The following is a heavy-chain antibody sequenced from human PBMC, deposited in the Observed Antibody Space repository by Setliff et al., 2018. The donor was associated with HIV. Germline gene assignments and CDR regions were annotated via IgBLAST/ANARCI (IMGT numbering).Heavy chain of an antibody. Sequence: KASETLSLTCVVSGDSISRSRYYWGWIRQPSGKGLEWIGSFYYSGSTSYNPSLKSPVTISVDTSKNQVSMRLCTVTAADTAVYYCARLGSLCKNAFCPPYWGQGTRGTVSS. CDR1: GDSISRSRYY. CDR3: ARLGSLCKNAFCPPY. J-gene: IGHJ4*02. V-gene: IGHV4-39*01. CDR2: FYYSGST. D-gene: IGHD2-15*01.